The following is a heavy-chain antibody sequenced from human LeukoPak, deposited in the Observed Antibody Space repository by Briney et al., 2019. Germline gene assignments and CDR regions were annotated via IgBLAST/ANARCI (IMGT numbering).Heavy chain of an antibody. CDR1: GFPFSNYW. CDR2: ITSEGSST. CDR3: ARDRYSGSYFPDH. J-gene: IGHJ5*02. D-gene: IGHD1-26*01. V-gene: IGHV3-74*01. Sequence: GGSLRLSCAASGFPFSNYWMHWVRQAPGRGLVWVSRITSEGSSTSYADSVKGRFTISRDNTKNTLYLQMNRLRAEDTAVYYCARDRYSGSYFPDHWGQGTLVTVSS.